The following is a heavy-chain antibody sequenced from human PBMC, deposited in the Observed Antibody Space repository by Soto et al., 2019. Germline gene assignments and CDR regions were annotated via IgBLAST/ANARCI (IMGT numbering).Heavy chain of an antibody. V-gene: IGHV1-24*01. D-gene: IGHD1-1*01. CDR2: FEPEDGEK. J-gene: IGHJ6*02. CDR3: AIESPTREITPLHYSGMDV. Sequence: GASVKVSCKISAYTVTELSIHCVRQAPGKVLEWMGNFEPEDGEKFYAQKFQGRVKMTEDTTTDTAYLELSSPTSADTAIYYCAIESPTREITPLHYSGMDVWGQGTTVTVSS. CDR1: AYTVTELS.